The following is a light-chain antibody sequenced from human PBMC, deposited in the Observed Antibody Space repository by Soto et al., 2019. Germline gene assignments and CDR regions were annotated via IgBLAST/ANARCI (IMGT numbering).Light chain of an antibody. Sequence: QSALTQPASVSGSPGQAITISRTGNRSDVGGFNSVSWYQLRPRTAPTLILYDVVDRPSGVSYRFSGSKSGNTASLTISGLQAADEADYFCSSYTSTMTNVFGSGTKVTVL. V-gene: IGLV2-14*03. CDR2: DVV. CDR1: RSDVGGFNS. CDR3: SSYTSTMTNV. J-gene: IGLJ1*01.